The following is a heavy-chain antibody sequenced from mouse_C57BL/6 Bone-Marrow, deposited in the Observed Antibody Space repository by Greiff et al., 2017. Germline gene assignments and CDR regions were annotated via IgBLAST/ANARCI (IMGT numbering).Heavy chain of an antibody. CDR1: GFTFSSYA. CDR2: ISSGGDYI. Sequence: EVMLVESGEGLVKPGGSLKLSCAASGFTFSSYAMSWVRQTPEKRLEWVAYISSGGDYIYYADTVKGRFTISRDNARNTLYLQMSSLKSEDTAMYYCTRVGIYGSSHWYFDVWGTGTTVTVSS. J-gene: IGHJ1*03. D-gene: IGHD1-1*01. V-gene: IGHV5-9-1*02. CDR3: TRVGIYGSSHWYFDV.